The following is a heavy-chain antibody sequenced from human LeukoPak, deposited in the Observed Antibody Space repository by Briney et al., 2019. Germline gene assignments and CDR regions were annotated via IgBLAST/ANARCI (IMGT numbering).Heavy chain of an antibody. CDR3: ASDSSSGWFHYYYGMDV. V-gene: IGHV3-21*01. CDR1: GFTFSSYS. J-gene: IGHJ6*02. CDR2: ISSSSSYI. D-gene: IGHD6-19*01. Sequence: PGGSLRLSCAASGFTFSSYSMNWVRQAPGKGLEWVSSISSSSSYIYYADSVKGRFTISRDNAKNSLYLQMNSLRAEDTAVYYRASDSSSGWFHYYYGMDVWGQGTTVTVSS.